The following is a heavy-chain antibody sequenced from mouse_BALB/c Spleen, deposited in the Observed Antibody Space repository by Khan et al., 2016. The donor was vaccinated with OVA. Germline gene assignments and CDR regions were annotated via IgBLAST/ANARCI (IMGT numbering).Heavy chain of an antibody. Sequence: VQLQESGPGLVQPSQSLSITCTVSGFSLTTYGVYWVRQSPGKGLEWLGVIWSGGSTDYNAPFISRLSISKDSSKSQVFFKMNSLQVNDTAIYYCSRNYDYDEGLAYWGQGTLVTVSA. D-gene: IGHD2-4*01. V-gene: IGHV2-2*02. CDR2: IWSGGST. CDR3: SRNYDYDEGLAY. CDR1: GFSLTTYG. J-gene: IGHJ3*01.